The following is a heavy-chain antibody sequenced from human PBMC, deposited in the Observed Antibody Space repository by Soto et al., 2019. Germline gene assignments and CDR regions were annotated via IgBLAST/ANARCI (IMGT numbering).Heavy chain of an antibody. D-gene: IGHD2-15*01. CDR1: GYSFTSYW. Sequence: GKSLKISCKGSGYSFTSYWIGWVRQMPGKGLEWMGIIYPGDSDTRYGPSFQGQVTISADKSISTAYLQWSSLKASDTAMYYCARHTTPWKPAEYGMDVWGQGTTVTVSS. V-gene: IGHV5-51*01. CDR3: ARHTTPWKPAEYGMDV. J-gene: IGHJ6*02. CDR2: IYPGDSDT.